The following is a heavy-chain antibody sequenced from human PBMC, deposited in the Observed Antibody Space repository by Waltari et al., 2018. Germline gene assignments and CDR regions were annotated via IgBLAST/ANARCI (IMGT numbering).Heavy chain of an antibody. CDR2: IYPGDSDT. CDR1: GYSVTSYW. D-gene: IGHD6-19*01. J-gene: IGHJ2*01. V-gene: IGHV5-51*01. CDR3: ARRSSSGGAPYFDL. Sequence: EVQLVQSGAEVKKSGESLKISCAASGYSVTSYWIGWGLPMPGKGLEWMGMIYPGDSDTRYSPSFQGQVTFSADKSISTAYLQWSILKASDTAMYYCARRSSSGGAPYFDLWGRGTLVTVSS.